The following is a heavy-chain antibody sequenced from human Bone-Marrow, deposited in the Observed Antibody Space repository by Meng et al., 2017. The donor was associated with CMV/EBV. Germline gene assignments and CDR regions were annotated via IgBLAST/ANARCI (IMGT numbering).Heavy chain of an antibody. CDR1: GYSISSGYY. J-gene: IGHJ5*02. CDR2: IHYSGST. CDR3: ARESNAWGWFDP. Sequence: SEALSLPCIVSGYSISSGYYWGWIRPPPGKGLEWIGSIHYSGSTYSNPSLKSRVTTSVDTSKNQFSLKLSSVTAADTAVYYCARESNAWGWFDPWGQGTLVTVSS. V-gene: IGHV4-38-2*02. D-gene: IGHD3-16*01.